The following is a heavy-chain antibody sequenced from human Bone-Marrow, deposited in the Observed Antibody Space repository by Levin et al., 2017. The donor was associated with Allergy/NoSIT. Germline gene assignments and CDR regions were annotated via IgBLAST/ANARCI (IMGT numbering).Heavy chain of an antibody. CDR1: GGTFSSYT. J-gene: IGHJ4*02. Sequence: SVKVSCKASGGTFSSYTISWVRQAPGQGLEWMGRIIPILGIANYAQKFQGRVTITADKSTSTAYMELSSLRSEDTAVYYCARGVGIGGYSLFDYWGQGTLVTVSS. CDR3: ARGVGIGGYSLFDY. D-gene: IGHD5-12*01. CDR2: IIPILGIA. V-gene: IGHV1-69*02.